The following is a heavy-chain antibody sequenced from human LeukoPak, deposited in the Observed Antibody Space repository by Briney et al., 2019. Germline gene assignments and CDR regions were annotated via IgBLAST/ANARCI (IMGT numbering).Heavy chain of an antibody. CDR1: GYSISSGYY. V-gene: IGHV4-38-2*02. D-gene: IGHD5-18*01. CDR3: ARGGPAMALDY. J-gene: IGHJ4*02. Sequence: SETLSLTCTVSGYSISSGYYWGWIRQSPGKGLEWIKIISHSGSTYDNPSLKSRVTISLDTSKNQISLRLRSVTAADTAVYYCARGGPAMALDYWGQGTLVTVSS. CDR2: ISHSGST.